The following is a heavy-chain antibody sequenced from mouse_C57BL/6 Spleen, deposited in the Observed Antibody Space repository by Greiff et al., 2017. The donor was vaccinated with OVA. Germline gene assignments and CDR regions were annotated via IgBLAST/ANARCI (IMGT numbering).Heavy chain of an antibody. CDR2: ISNGGGSP. V-gene: IGHV5-12*01. CDR1: GFTFSDYY. CDR3: ARQERSTMVTTGYYAMDY. Sequence: EVKLVESGGGLVQPGGSLKLSCAASGFTFSDYYMYWVRQTPEKRLEWVAYISNGGGSPYYPDPGKGRFTISRDNAKNTLYLQMSRLKSEDTAMYYCARQERSTMVTTGYYAMDYWGQGTSVTVSS. J-gene: IGHJ4*01. D-gene: IGHD2-2*01.